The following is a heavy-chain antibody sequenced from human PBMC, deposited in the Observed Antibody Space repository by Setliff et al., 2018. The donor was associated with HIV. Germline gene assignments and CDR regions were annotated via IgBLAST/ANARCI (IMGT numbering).Heavy chain of an antibody. J-gene: IGHJ6*02. CDR3: ARAPLSRLRSYYYYYGMDV. V-gene: IGHV4-30-4*08. CDR1: GGSISSGDYY. Sequence: SETLSLTCTVSGGSISSGDYYWSWIRQPPGMGLEWIGYIYYSGSIYYNPSLKSRVTISIDTSKNQFSLKLSSVTAADTAVYYCARAPLSRLRSYYYYYGMDVWGQGTTVTVSS. D-gene: IGHD4-17*01. CDR2: IYYSGSI.